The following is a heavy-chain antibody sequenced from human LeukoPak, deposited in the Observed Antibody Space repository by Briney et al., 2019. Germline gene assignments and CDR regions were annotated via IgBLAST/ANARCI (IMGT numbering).Heavy chain of an antibody. J-gene: IGHJ3*02. CDR3: ARGDVPLGYCSSTSCYRAFDI. V-gene: IGHV3-33*01. Sequence: PGRSLRLSCAASGFTFSSYGMHWVRQAPGKGLEWVAVIWYDGGNKYYADSVKGRFTISRDNSKNTLYLQMNSLRAEDTAVYYCARGDVPLGYCSSTSCYRAFDIWGQGTMVTVSS. CDR2: IWYDGGNK. D-gene: IGHD2-2*01. CDR1: GFTFSSYG.